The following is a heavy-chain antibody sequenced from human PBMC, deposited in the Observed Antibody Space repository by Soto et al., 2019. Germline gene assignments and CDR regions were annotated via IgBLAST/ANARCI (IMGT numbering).Heavy chain of an antibody. CDR1: GFTFSAYW. J-gene: IGHJ4*02. V-gene: IGHV3-74*01. D-gene: IGHD1-26*01. CDR2: INNDGSST. Sequence: EVQLVESGGGFVQPGGSLRLSCAASGFTFSAYWMHWVRQGPGRGLVWVSRINNDGSSTAYADSVKGRFTISRDNAENTLYLQMNSLRAEDTAVSYRARLAVGKTPDYWGQGTLVTVS. CDR3: ARLAVGKTPDY.